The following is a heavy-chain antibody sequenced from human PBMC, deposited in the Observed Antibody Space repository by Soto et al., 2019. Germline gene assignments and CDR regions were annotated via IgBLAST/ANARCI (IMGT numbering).Heavy chain of an antibody. CDR2: IYYSGST. CDR1: GGSISSYY. D-gene: IGHD5-18*01. Sequence: TLSLTCTVSGGSISSYYWSWIRQPPGKGLEWIGYIYYSGSTNYNPSLKSRVTISVDTSKNQFSLKLSSVTAADTAVYYCARGKGYSYGSFDYWGQGTLVTVSS. CDR3: ARGKGYSYGSFDY. J-gene: IGHJ4*02. V-gene: IGHV4-59*01.